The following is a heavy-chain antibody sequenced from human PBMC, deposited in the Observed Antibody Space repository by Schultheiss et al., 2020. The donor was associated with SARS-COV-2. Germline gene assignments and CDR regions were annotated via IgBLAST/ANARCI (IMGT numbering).Heavy chain of an antibody. J-gene: IGHJ6*02. Sequence: GSLRLSCAVYGGSFSGYYWSWIRQPPGKGLEWIGEINHSGSTNYNPSLKSRVTISVDTSKNQFSLKLSSVTAADTAVYYCARGPKYSYGFYYYYGMDVWGQGTTVTV. CDR2: INHSGST. CDR1: GGSFSGYY. CDR3: ARGPKYSYGFYYYYGMDV. D-gene: IGHD5-18*01. V-gene: IGHV4-34*01.